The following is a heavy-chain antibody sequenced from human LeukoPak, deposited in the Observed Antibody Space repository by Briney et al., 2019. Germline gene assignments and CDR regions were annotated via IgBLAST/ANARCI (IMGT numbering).Heavy chain of an antibody. V-gene: IGHV1-2*06. CDR2: LDPNSGGT. J-gene: IGHJ4*02. D-gene: IGHD3-9*01. CDR1: GYTFTGYA. CDR3: TRDLTISGPIGI. Sequence: GASVKVSCKASGYTFTGYAMHWVRQAPGQGREGVGRLDPNSGGTNYAQDFQGRVTITRDTSINTAYMELSRLRSDDTAKYYCTRDLTISGPIGIWGQGTLVTVS.